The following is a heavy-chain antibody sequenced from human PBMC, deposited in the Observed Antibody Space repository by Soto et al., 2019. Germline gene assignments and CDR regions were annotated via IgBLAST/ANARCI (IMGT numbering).Heavy chain of an antibody. CDR3: ARDDGYNLFDY. J-gene: IGHJ4*02. V-gene: IGHV3-7*01. CDR2: IKQDGSEK. Sequence: EVQLVESGGGLVQPGGSLRLSCAASGFTFSSYWMSWVRQAPGKGLEWVAKIKQDGSEKYYVDSVKGRFTISRDNAKNSLYLQMNSLRAEDAAVYYCARDDGYNLFDYWGQGTLVTVSS. CDR1: GFTFSSYW. D-gene: IGHD5-12*01.